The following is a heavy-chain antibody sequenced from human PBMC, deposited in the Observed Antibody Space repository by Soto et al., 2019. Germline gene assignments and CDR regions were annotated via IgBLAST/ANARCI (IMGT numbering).Heavy chain of an antibody. Sequence: SETLSLTCAVYGGSFSGYYWSWIRQPPGKGLEWIGEISHSGSTNYNPSLKSRVTISVDTSKNQFSLKLSSVTAADTAVYYCATGTTVVTPVHYWGQGTLVTVSS. CDR2: ISHSGST. D-gene: IGHD4-17*01. CDR3: ATGTTVVTPVHY. J-gene: IGHJ4*02. V-gene: IGHV4-34*01. CDR1: GGSFSGYY.